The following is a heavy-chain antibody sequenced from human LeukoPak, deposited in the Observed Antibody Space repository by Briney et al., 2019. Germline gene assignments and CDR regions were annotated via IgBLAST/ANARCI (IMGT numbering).Heavy chain of an antibody. J-gene: IGHJ5*02. CDR1: GYSISSGYY. D-gene: IGHD2-2*02. V-gene: IGHV4-38-2*02. CDR2: IYHSGST. CDR3: ARSGYQPLLYGLSWFDP. Sequence: SETLSLTCTVSGYSISSGYYWGWIRQPPGKGLEWIGSIYHSGSTYYNPSLKSRVTISVDTSKNQFSLKLSSVTAADTAVYYCARSGYQPLLYGLSWFDPWGQGTLVTVSS.